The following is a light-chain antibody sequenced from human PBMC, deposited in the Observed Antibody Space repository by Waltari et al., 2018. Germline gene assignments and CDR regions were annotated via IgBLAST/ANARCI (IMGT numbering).Light chain of an antibody. CDR1: QGIDTY. CDR2: AAS. Sequence: DIQLTQSPSFLSASVGDRVPITCRASQGIDTYLAWYQQRPGKAPNLLIYAASTLQSGIPSRFSGSGSGTEFTLTISSLQPEDFATYYCLQLSSYPLTFGGGTKVEIK. CDR3: LQLSSYPLT. J-gene: IGKJ4*01. V-gene: IGKV1-9*01.